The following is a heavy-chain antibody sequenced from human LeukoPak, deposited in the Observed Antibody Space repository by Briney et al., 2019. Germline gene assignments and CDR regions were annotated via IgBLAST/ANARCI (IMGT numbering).Heavy chain of an antibody. CDR1: GGSISTYY. J-gene: IGHJ4*02. V-gene: IGHV4-59*01. CDR3: ARGGGYASPIGY. CDR2: IYHSGST. Sequence: PSETLSLTCTLSGGSISTYYWSWIRQPPGKGLKWIGYIYHSGSTNYNPSLKRRVTISVDTSKNQFSLKLSSVTAADTAVYYCARGGGYASPIGYWGQGALVTVSS. D-gene: IGHD5-12*01.